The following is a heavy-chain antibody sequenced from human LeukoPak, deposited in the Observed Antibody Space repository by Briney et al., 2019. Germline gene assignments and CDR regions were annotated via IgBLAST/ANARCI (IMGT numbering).Heavy chain of an antibody. CDR2: IYHSGST. J-gene: IGHJ5*02. D-gene: IGHD2-21*01. Sequence: SETLSLTCTVSGYSISSGYFWAWIRPPPGKGLEWIGNIYHSGSTFYNPSLKSRVTMSVDTSKNHFSLKLSSVTAADTSLYYCARGLEVNHSLDLWGQGTLVTVSS. CDR3: ARGLEVNHSLDL. V-gene: IGHV4-38-2*02. CDR1: GYSISSGYF.